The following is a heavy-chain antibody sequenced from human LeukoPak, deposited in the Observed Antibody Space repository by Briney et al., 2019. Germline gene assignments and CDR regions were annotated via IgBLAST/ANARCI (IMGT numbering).Heavy chain of an antibody. CDR2: ITGSGGTT. V-gene: IGHV3-23*01. D-gene: IGHD3-22*01. CDR3: AQLAHDNSGSPH. Sequence: PGGSLRLSCAASGFTFNTYILSWVRQAPGGGLDWVSAITGSGGTTYYADSVKGRFTISRDNSKNTLYLQMNRLRVEDTAVYYCAQLAHDNSGSPHWGQGTLVTVST. CDR1: GFTFNTYI. J-gene: IGHJ4*02.